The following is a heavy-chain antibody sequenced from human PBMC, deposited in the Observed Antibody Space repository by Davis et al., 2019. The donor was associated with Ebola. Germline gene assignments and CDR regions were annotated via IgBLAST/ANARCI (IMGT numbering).Heavy chain of an antibody. CDR3: AKDEIMLDAFDI. Sequence: PGGSLRLSCAASGFVFSSYVMSWVRRAPGKGLEWVSTLGLSADTYYADSVKGRFTISRDNSKNTLHLQMNSLRADDTAVYYCAKDEIMLDAFDIWGQGTMVTVSS. CDR2: LGLSADT. D-gene: IGHD2-8*01. CDR1: GFVFSSYV. V-gene: IGHV3-23*01. J-gene: IGHJ3*02.